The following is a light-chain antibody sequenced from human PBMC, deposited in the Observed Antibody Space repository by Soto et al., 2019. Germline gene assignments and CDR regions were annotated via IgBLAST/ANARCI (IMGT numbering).Light chain of an antibody. V-gene: IGLV1-44*01. Sequence: QSVLSQPPSTSGTPGQRVTISCSGSNSNIGSNIVSWYQQLPGAAPKLLIYNNDKRPSGVPDRLSGSKSGSSASLAISGLQSEDEATYYCATWDDSLDGEVFGGGTQLTVL. CDR1: NSNIGSNI. CDR3: ATWDDSLDGEV. J-gene: IGLJ2*01. CDR2: NND.